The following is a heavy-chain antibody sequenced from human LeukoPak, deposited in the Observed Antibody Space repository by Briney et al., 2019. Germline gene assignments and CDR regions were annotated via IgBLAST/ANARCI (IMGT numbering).Heavy chain of an antibody. D-gene: IGHD6-6*01. J-gene: IGHJ6*03. CDR1: GFTVSSNY. CDR3: ARHVSSSSPLRITYYYYYMDV. CDR2: IYYSGST. V-gene: IGHV4-39*01. Sequence: GSLRLSCAASGFTVSSNYMSWVRQAPGKGLEWIGSIYYSGSTYYNPSLKSRVTISVDTSKNQFSLKLSSVTAADTAVYYCARHVSSSSPLRITYYYYYMDVWGKGTTVTVSS.